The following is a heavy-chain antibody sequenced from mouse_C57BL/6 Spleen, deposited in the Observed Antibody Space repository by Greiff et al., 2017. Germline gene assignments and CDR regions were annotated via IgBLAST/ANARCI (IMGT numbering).Heavy chain of an antibody. CDR1: GFTFSSYA. V-gene: IGHV5-9-1*02. J-gene: IGHJ4*01. CDR2: ISSGGDYI. Sequence: EVHLVESGEGLVKPGGSLKLSCAASGFTFSSYAMSWVRQTPEKRLEWVAYISSGGDYIYYADTVKGRFTISRDNARNTLYLQMSSLKSEDTAMYYCTREHGSSYGFYAMDYWGQGTSVTVSS. CDR3: TREHGSSYGFYAMDY. D-gene: IGHD1-1*01.